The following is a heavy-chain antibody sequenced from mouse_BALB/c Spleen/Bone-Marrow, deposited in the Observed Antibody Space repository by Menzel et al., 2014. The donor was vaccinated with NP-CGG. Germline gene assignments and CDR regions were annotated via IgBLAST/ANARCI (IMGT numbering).Heavy chain of an antibody. CDR2: INPSNGGT. D-gene: IGHD1-2*01. J-gene: IGHJ3*01. Sequence: VQLQQSGAELVKPGASVKLSCKASGYTFTSYYMYWVKQRPGQGLEWIGEINPSNGGTNFNEKFKSKATLTVDKSSSTAYMQLNSLTFEDYAIYYCTRRYYGYVGYAYWGQGTQVTVSA. CDR3: TRRYYGYVGYAY. CDR1: GYTFTSYY. V-gene: IGHV1S81*02.